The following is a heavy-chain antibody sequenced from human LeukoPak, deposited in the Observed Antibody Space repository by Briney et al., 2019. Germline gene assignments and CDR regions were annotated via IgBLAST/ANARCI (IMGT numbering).Heavy chain of an antibody. J-gene: IGHJ4*02. D-gene: IGHD2-15*01. CDR1: GGTFSSYA. Sequence: RASVKVSCKASGGTFSSYAISWVRQAPGQGLEWMGGIIPIFGTANYAQKFQGRVTITADKSTSTAYMELSSLRSEDTAVYYCATSVVEYYFDYWGQGTLVTVSS. CDR3: ATSVVEYYFDY. CDR2: IIPIFGTA. V-gene: IGHV1-69*06.